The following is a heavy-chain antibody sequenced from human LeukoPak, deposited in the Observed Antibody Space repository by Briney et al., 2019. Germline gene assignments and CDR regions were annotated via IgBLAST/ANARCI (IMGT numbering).Heavy chain of an antibody. CDR2: INPSGGST. CDR3: ARLGSKWLTGGTGFDP. CDR1: GYTFTNYY. J-gene: IGHJ5*02. D-gene: IGHD1-14*01. V-gene: IGHV1-46*01. Sequence: ASVKVSCKSSGYTFTNYYMHGLRQAPGQELEWMGIINPSGGSTKYAQKFQGRVTMTRDTSTSTVYMELSSLRSEDTAVYYCARLGSKWLTGGTGFDPWGQGTLVTVSS.